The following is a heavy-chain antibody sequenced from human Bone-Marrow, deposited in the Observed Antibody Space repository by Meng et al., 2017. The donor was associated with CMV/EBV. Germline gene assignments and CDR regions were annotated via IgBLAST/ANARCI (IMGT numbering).Heavy chain of an antibody. CDR1: RGSFSAYC. J-gene: IGHJ5*02. V-gene: IGHV4-34*01. D-gene: IGHD1-7*01. CDR2: IDHRGNT. Sequence: SRGSFSAYCCGWIRPPPGTGLEWMGAIDHRGNTNYNPSLKSRVTISIDTSLNQFSLSLRSVTAADTAVYYCARGLLYQLLYGNWFDPWGQGTLVTVSS. CDR3: ARGLLYQLLYGNWFDP.